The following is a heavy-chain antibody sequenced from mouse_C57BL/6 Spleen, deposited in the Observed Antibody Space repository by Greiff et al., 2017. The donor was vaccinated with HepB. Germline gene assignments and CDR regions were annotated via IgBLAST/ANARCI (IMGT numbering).Heavy chain of an antibody. V-gene: IGHV1-7*01. CDR1: GYTFTSYW. J-gene: IGHJ4*01. D-gene: IGHD1-1*01. CDR2: INPSSGYT. Sequence: QVQLKQSGAELAKPGASVKLSCKASGYTFTSYWMHWVKQRPGQGLEWIGYINPSSGYTKYNQKFKDKATLTADKSSSTAYMQLSSLTYEDSAVYYCARSSGYYGSSPSDYAMDYWGQGTSVTVS. CDR3: ARSSGYYGSSPSDYAMDY.